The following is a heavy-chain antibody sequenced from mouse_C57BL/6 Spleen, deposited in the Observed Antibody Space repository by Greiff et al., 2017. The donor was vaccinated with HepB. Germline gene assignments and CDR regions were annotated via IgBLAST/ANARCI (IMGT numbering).Heavy chain of an antibody. D-gene: IGHD1-1*01. CDR3: ERVLYGSSPFDY. CDR2: ISYDGSN. CDR1: GYSITSGYY. J-gene: IGHJ2*01. Sequence: ESGPGLVKPSQSLSLTCSVTGYSITSGYYWNWIRQFPGNKLEWMGYISYDGSNNYNPSLKNRISITRDTSKNQFFLKLNSVTTEDTATYYCERVLYGSSPFDYWGQGTTLTVSS. V-gene: IGHV3-6*01.